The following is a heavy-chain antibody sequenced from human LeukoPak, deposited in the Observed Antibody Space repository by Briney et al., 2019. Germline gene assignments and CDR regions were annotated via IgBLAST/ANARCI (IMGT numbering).Heavy chain of an antibody. CDR3: AMVSSGWQHNFSWEYELWAEGPVLTVS. CDR2: INPNSGGT. V-gene: IGHV1-2*02. Sequence: ASVKVSCKASGYTVTGYYMHWVRQAPRQGLEWMGWINPNSGGTNYAQKFQGRVTMTRDTSISTAYMELSRLRSDDTAVYYCAMVSSGWQHNFSWEYELWAEGPVLTVSW. CDR1: GYTVTGYY. J-gene: IGHJ5*01. D-gene: IGHD6-19*01.